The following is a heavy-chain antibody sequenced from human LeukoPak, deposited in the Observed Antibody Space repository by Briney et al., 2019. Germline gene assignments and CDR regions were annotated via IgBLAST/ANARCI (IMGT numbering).Heavy chain of an antibody. CDR3: AKDSEMNYDFWSGYYNWFDP. Sequence: SGGSLRLSCAASGFTFSSYWMSWVRQAPGKGLEWVANIKQDGSEKYYVDSVKGRFTISRDNSKNTLYLQMNSLRAEDTAVYYCAKDSEMNYDFWSGYYNWFDPWGQGTLVTVSS. J-gene: IGHJ5*02. CDR2: IKQDGSEK. V-gene: IGHV3-7*01. CDR1: GFTFSSYW. D-gene: IGHD3-3*01.